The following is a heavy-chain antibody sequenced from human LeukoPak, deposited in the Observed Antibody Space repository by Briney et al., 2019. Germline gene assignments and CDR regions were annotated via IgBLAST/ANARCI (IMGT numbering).Heavy chain of an antibody. V-gene: IGHV3-11*01. CDR3: AKDRNIGVVIISTYNWFDP. D-gene: IGHD3-3*01. J-gene: IGHJ5*02. CDR1: GFTFSDYY. CDR2: ISSSGSTI. Sequence: GGSLRLSCAASGFTFSDYYMSWIRQAPGKGLEWVSYISSSGSTIYYADSVKGRFTISRDNAKNSLYLQMNSLRAEDTAVYYCAKDRNIGVVIISTYNWFDPWGQGTLVTVSS.